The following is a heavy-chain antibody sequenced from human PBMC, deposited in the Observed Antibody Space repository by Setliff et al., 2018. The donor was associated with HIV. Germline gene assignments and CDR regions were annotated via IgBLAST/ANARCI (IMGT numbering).Heavy chain of an antibody. CDR2: IKQDGSEK. J-gene: IGHJ4*02. CDR3: ATDCAVVGGTGSIDS. D-gene: IGHD1-26*01. Sequence: GGSLRLSCAASGFTFSTYWMSWVRQAPGKGLEWVANIKQDGSEKNYMDSVKGRFTISRDNAKNSLYLQMNSLRVEDTAVYYCATDCAVVGGTGSIDSWGQGTLVTVSS. CDR1: GFTFSTYW. V-gene: IGHV3-7*05.